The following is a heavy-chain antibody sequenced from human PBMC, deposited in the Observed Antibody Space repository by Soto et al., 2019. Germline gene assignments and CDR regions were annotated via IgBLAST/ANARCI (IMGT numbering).Heavy chain of an antibody. D-gene: IGHD2-2*01. Sequence: QVQLVQSGAEVKKPGSSVKVSCKASGGAFKNYAISWVRQAPGQGLEWMGGFIPMFGTANYAQKFQDRVTITADESTSTAYMELSNLRSEDTAVYYCARGAVRYCISSRCYHNYFDFWGQGTLVTVSS. CDR3: ARGAVRYCISSRCYHNYFDF. CDR2: FIPMFGTA. J-gene: IGHJ4*02. CDR1: GGAFKNYA. V-gene: IGHV1-69*12.